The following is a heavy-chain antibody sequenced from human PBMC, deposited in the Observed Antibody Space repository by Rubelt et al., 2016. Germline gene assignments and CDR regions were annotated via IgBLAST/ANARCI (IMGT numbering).Heavy chain of an antibody. CDR3: ARMDSRSWKYYFDY. CDR1: GGSISSGGYS. CDR2: LYHSGST. D-gene: IGHD6-13*01. J-gene: IGHJ4*02. V-gene: IGHV4-30-2*01. Sequence: QLQLQESGSGLVKPSQTLSLTCAVSGGSISSGGYSWSWIRQPPGKGLEWIGYLYHSGSTYYNPSHKCRVTISVARSKNQVSLKLSSVTAADTAVYYCARMDSRSWKYYFDYSGQGTLVTVSS.